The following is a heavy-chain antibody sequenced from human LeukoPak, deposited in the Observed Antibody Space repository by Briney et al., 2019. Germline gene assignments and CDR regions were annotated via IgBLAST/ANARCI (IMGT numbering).Heavy chain of an antibody. D-gene: IGHD3-10*01. CDR1: GFTFSSYG. CDR2: ISYDGSNK. V-gene: IGHV3-30*18. CDR3: AKDHYYYGSGIYFMHYFDY. J-gene: IGHJ4*02. Sequence: GGSLRLSCAASGFTFSSYGMHWVRQAPGKGLEWVAVISYDGSNKYYADSIKGRFTISRENSKNTLHLQMNSLRAEDTAVYYCAKDHYYYGSGIYFMHYFDYWGQGTLVTVSS.